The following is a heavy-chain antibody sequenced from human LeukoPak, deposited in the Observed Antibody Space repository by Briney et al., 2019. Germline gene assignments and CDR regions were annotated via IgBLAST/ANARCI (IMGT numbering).Heavy chain of an antibody. CDR1: GGSFSGYY. CDR3: ATYSYTYGPTIDS. V-gene: IGHV4-34*01. D-gene: IGHD5-18*01. Sequence: PSETLSLTCAVYGGSFSGYYWSWIRQPPGKGLEWIGEINHSGSTNYNPSLKSRVTISVDTSKNQFSLKLSSVTAADTAVYYCATYSYTYGPTIDSWGQGTLVTVSS. CDR2: INHSGST. J-gene: IGHJ4*02.